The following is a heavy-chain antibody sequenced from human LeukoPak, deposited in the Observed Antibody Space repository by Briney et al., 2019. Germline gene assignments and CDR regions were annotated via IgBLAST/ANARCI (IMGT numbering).Heavy chain of an antibody. Sequence: SETLSLTCTVSGGSISSSTYFWGWTRQPPGKGLEWIGNIYYSGSTNYNPSLKSRVTISVDTSKNQFSLKLSSVTAADTAVYYCASAPYYDFWSGYYTGIPSYYFDYWGQGTLVTVSS. CDR2: IYYSGST. D-gene: IGHD3-3*01. J-gene: IGHJ4*02. CDR1: GGSISSSTYF. CDR3: ASAPYYDFWSGYYTGIPSYYFDY. V-gene: IGHV4-61*05.